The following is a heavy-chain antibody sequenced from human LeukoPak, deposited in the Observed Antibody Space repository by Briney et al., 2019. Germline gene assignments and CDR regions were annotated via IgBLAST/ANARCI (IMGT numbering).Heavy chain of an antibody. D-gene: IGHD2-21*02. Sequence: GASVKVSCKASGYTFTGYSIHWVRQAPGQGLEWMGGINPNSGDTNYPQKFQDRVTLSRDTSISTAYMELTDLRSDDTAMNYCARPNGDYYNWFDPWGQGTLVTVSS. CDR3: ARPNGDYYNWFDP. CDR2: INPNSGDT. V-gene: IGHV1-2*02. J-gene: IGHJ5*02. CDR1: GYTFTGYS.